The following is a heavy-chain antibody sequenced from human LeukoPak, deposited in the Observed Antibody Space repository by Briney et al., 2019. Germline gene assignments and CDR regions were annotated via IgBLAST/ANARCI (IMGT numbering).Heavy chain of an antibody. CDR3: ASLITMVRGVNDAFDI. Sequence: PSESLSLTCTVSGGSISSYYWSWIRQPPGKGLEWIGYIYYSGSTNYNPSLKSRVTISVDTSKNQFSLKLSSVTAADTAVYYCASLITMVRGVNDAFDIWGQGTMVTVSS. J-gene: IGHJ3*02. D-gene: IGHD3-10*01. CDR1: GGSISSYY. V-gene: IGHV4-59*01. CDR2: IYYSGST.